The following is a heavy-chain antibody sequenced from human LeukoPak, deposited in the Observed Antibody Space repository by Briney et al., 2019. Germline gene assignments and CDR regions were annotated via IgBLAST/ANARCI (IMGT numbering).Heavy chain of an antibody. Sequence: GGSLRLSCTASGFGFDTMHWVRQAPGKGLEWVSLITWDGGTSYYGDSVKGRFSISRDNNKNSLYLQMNSLRAEDTAVYYCAKDLSSYYDSSGYYDYFDYWGQGTLVTVSS. CDR1: GFGFDT. J-gene: IGHJ4*02. CDR3: AKDLSSYYDSSGYYDYFDY. D-gene: IGHD3-22*01. CDR2: ITWDGGTS. V-gene: IGHV3-43*01.